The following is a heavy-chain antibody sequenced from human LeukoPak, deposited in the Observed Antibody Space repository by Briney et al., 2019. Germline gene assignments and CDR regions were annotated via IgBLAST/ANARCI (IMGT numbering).Heavy chain of an antibody. Sequence: PGGSLRLSCAASGFTFSSYAMSWVRQAPGKGLEWVSAISGSGGSTYYADSVKGRFTISRDNSKNTLYLQMNSLRAEDTAVYYCAKKYYYGSSGHYFDYWGQGTLVTVSS. CDR2: ISGSGGST. CDR1: GFTFSSYA. D-gene: IGHD3-22*01. J-gene: IGHJ4*02. V-gene: IGHV3-23*01. CDR3: AKKYYYGSSGHYFDY.